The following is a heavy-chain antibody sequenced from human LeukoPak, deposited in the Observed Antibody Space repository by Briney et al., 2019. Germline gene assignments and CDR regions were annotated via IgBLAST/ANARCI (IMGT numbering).Heavy chain of an antibody. Sequence: GGSLRLSCAASGFTFSSYGIHWVRQAPGKGLEWVAFIRYDGSNKYYADSVKGRFTISRDNSKNTLYLQMNRLRAEDTAVYYCAKATNTAMVKGYFDYWGQGTLVTVSS. CDR1: GFTFSSYG. D-gene: IGHD5-18*01. V-gene: IGHV3-30*02. J-gene: IGHJ4*02. CDR2: IRYDGSNK. CDR3: AKATNTAMVKGYFDY.